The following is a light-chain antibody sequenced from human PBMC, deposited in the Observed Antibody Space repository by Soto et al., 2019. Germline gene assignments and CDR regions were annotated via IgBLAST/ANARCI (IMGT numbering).Light chain of an antibody. CDR2: EVS. CDR3: SAYAGISTL. J-gene: IGLJ2*01. CDR1: SNDVGFYNY. Sequence: QSALTQPPSASGSPGQSVTISCTGTSNDVGFYNYVSWYQQHPGKAPKLMIYEVSKRPSGVPDRFSGSKSGNTASLTVSGLQAEDEADYYCSAYAGISTLFGGGTKVTVL. V-gene: IGLV2-8*01.